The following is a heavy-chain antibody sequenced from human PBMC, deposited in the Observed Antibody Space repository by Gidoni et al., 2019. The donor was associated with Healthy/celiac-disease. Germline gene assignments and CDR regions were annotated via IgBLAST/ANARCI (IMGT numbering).Heavy chain of an antibody. CDR1: GGSFRGDY. CDR2: INHSGST. D-gene: IGHD3-10*01. V-gene: IGHV4-34*01. J-gene: IGHJ4*02. CDR3: ARTRMVRAYYFDY. Sequence: QVQLQQWGAGLLQPSETLSLTCAVYGGSFRGDYGSWIRQPPGKGLEWIGEINHSGSTNYNPSLKGRVTISVDTSKNQFSLKLSSVTAADTAVYYCARTRMVRAYYFDYWGQGTLVTVSS.